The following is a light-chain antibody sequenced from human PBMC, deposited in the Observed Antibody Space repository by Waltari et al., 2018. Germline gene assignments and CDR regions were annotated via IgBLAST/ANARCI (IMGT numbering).Light chain of an antibody. CDR1: QSLSRTY. J-gene: IGKJ1*01. V-gene: IGKV3-20*01. CDR2: GAS. Sequence: EIVLTQSPGTLSLSPGERATLSCRASQSLSRTYLAWYHQRPGQPPRLLIYGASNRAAGVPDRFSGGGSGTDFTLTISRLEPEDFALYYCQQYVSSPWTFGQGTKVEIK. CDR3: QQYVSSPWT.